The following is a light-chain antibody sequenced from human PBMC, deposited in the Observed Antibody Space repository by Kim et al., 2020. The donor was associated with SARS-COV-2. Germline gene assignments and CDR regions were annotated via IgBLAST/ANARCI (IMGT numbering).Light chain of an antibody. Sequence: SAAVGDRVTITCRASQGISRWLAWYQQKPGKAPKLLIYAASNLQRGVPSRFSGSGSGTDFTLTISSLQPEDFATDYCQQANSFPYSFGQGTKLEIK. CDR3: QQANSFPYS. J-gene: IGKJ2*03. CDR2: AAS. V-gene: IGKV1-12*01. CDR1: QGISRW.